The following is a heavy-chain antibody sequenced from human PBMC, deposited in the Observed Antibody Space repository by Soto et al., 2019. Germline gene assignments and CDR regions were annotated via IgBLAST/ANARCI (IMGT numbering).Heavy chain of an antibody. V-gene: IGHV4-4*07. CDR3: RRYFDY. CDR2: LSTSGNT. CDR1: GSSQINYY. Sequence: GSSQINYYWSWIRQPAGKGLEWIGRLSTSGNTNYNPSLKSRVTMSLDTSKNQFSLMLNSVTAADTAVYYCRRYFDYWGQGTLITVSS. J-gene: IGHJ4*02.